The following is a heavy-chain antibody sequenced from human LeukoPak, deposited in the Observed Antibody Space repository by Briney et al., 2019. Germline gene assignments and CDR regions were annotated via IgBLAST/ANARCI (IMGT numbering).Heavy chain of an antibody. Sequence: ASVKVSCKASGYTFTSYGISWVRQAPGQGLEWMGWISAYNGNTNYAQKLQGRVTMTTDTSTSTAYMELRSLRSDDTAVYYCARGRFPGSGSYYNSFDYYGQGTLVTVSS. J-gene: IGHJ4*02. D-gene: IGHD3-10*01. CDR3: ARGRFPGSGSYYNSFDY. CDR1: GYTFTSYG. V-gene: IGHV1-18*01. CDR2: ISAYNGNT.